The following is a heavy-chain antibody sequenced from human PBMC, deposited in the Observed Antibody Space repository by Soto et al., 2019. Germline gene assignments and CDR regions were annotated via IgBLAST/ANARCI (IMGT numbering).Heavy chain of an antibody. CDR1: GGSISSYY. D-gene: IGHD1-26*01. J-gene: IGHJ5*02. CDR2: IYYSGST. CDR3: ARNRGSYYDWFDP. V-gene: IGHV4-59*01. Sequence: SETLSLTCTVSGGSISSYYWSWIRQPPGKGLEWIGYIYYSGSTNYNPSLKSRVTISVDTSKNQFSLKLSSVTAADTAVYYCARNRGSYYDWFDPWGQGTLVTVPS.